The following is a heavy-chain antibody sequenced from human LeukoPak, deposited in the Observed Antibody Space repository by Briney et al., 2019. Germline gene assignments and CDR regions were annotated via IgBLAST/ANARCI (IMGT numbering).Heavy chain of an antibody. D-gene: IGHD6-13*01. V-gene: IGHV3-7*03. CDR2: INPDGTKT. Sequence: GGSLRLSCAASGFAFSLYWMTWVRQAPGKGLEWVANINPDGTKTSYADFVEGRFTISRDNAKNSLYLQMNSLRAEDMALYYCAKDTYSNYGSAYFDYWGQGTLVTVSS. CDR3: AKDTYSNYGSAYFDY. J-gene: IGHJ4*02. CDR1: GFAFSLYW.